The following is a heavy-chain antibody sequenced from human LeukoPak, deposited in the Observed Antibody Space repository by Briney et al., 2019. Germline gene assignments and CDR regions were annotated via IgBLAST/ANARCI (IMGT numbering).Heavy chain of an antibody. V-gene: IGHV3-64*02. Sequence: GGSLRLSCAASGLTFSSHAMHWVRQAPGKGLEYVSAIVSNGGNTYYADSVRGRFTISRDNSKDTVYLQMGSLRPEDTAVSYCARGGYYAASDIWGQGALVTVSS. CDR3: ARGGYYAASDI. J-gene: IGHJ4*02. D-gene: IGHD3-3*01. CDR1: GLTFSSHA. CDR2: IVSNGGNT.